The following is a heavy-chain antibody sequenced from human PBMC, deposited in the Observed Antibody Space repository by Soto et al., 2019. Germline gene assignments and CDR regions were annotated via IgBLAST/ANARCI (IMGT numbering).Heavy chain of an antibody. Sequence: GASVKVSCKASGYSFTGLDINWVRQTTGQGLEWMGWMEPSSGRTGYAQKFQGRVTMTRDTSINTAYMELSSLTSDDTAFYYCARRVPAGVDYWGQGTLVTVSS. CDR1: GYSFTGLD. V-gene: IGHV1-8*01. CDR3: ARRVPAGVDY. J-gene: IGHJ4*02. CDR2: MEPSSGRT. D-gene: IGHD1-26*01.